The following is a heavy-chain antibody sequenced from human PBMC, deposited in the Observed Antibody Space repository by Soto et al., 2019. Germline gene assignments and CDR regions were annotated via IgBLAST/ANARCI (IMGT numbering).Heavy chain of an antibody. V-gene: IGHV1-58*01. CDR3: AKSIAARAKNWFDP. J-gene: IGHJ5*02. Sequence: GASVKVSCKASGFTFTSSAVQWVRQARGQRLEWIGWIVVGSGNTNYAQKFQERVTITRDMSTSTAYMELSSLRSEDTAVYYCAKSIAARAKNWFDPWGQGTLVTVSS. CDR1: GFTFTSSA. CDR2: IVVGSGNT. D-gene: IGHD6-6*01.